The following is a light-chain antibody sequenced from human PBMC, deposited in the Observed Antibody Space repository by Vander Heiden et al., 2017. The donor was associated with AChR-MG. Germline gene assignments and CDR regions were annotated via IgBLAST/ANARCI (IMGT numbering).Light chain of an antibody. V-gene: IGLV1-40*01. Sequence: QSVLTQPPSVSGAPGQRVTISCTGRSANVGAGYDVHWYQQLPGTAPELLTYGNSNRPSGVPDRFSGSKSGTSASLAITGLQAEDEADYYCQSYDSSLSGVVFGGGTKLTVL. J-gene: IGLJ2*01. CDR1: SANVGAGYD. CDR2: GNS. CDR3: QSYDSSLSGVV.